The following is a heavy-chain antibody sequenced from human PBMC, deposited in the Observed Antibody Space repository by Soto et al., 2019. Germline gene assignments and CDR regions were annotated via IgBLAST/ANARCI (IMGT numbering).Heavy chain of an antibody. CDR3: AKTEGSSYGTEYSQH. CDR2: IISSGGST. J-gene: IGHJ1*01. Sequence: EVQLLESGGGLVQPGGSLRLSCAASGFTFSTYAMNWVRQAPGKGLEWVSLIISSGGSTYYADSVKGRFTISRDNSKNTLYLQMNSLRADDTAVYYCAKTEGSSYGTEYSQHWGQGTRVTFSS. V-gene: IGHV3-23*01. CDR1: GFTFSTYA. D-gene: IGHD6-13*01.